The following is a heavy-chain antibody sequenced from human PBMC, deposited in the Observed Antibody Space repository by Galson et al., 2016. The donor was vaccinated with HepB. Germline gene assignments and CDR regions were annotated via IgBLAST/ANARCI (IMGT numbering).Heavy chain of an antibody. D-gene: IGHD2-2*01. Sequence: SLRLSCAASGFTFSSYAMSWVRQAPGKGLEWVSGISGSGGNTYYADAVKGRFTVSRDNSKNTVSLQMSSPRAEDTATYYCAKCGSTSCPANWGQGILVTVSS. CDR2: ISGSGGNT. V-gene: IGHV3-23*01. CDR1: GFTFSSYA. CDR3: AKCGSTSCPAN. J-gene: IGHJ4*02.